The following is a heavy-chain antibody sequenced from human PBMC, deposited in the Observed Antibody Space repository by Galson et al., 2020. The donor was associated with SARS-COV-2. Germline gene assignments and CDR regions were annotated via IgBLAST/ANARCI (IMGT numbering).Heavy chain of an antibody. J-gene: IGHJ4*02. D-gene: IGHD6-19*01. CDR1: GASISSGSYY. CDR2: IYTSGTT. CDR3: ARGPVAGTGE. Sequence: SETLSLTCTVSGASISSGSYYWSWIRQPAGQGLEWIGRIYTSGTTSYNPSLKSRVTISVDTSKNQFSLSLSSVTAADTAVYYCARGPVAGTGEWGQGTLVTVSS. V-gene: IGHV4-61*02.